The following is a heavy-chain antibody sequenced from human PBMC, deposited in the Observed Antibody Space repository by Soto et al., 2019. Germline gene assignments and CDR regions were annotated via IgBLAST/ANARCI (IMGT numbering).Heavy chain of an antibody. D-gene: IGHD3-22*01. CDR2: MYNSGST. J-gene: IGHJ4*02. CDR3: AGRYPYDSSGYHLDY. Sequence: QLLESGPGLVKPSETLSLTCTVSGGSIRSTSSYWGWVRQPPGKGLEWIGSMYNSGSTYYSPSLKSRVTISVDTSKNQFSLRLSSVTAADTAVYYCAGRYPYDSSGYHLDYWGQGTLVTVSS. CDR1: GGSIRSTSSY. V-gene: IGHV4-39*01.